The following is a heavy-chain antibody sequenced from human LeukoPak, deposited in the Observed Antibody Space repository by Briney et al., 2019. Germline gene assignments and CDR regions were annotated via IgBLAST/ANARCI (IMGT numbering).Heavy chain of an antibody. J-gene: IGHJ4*02. CDR3: ATSKVTTSPPED. V-gene: IGHV3-23*01. D-gene: IGHD4-17*01. CDR2: ISGSGGVI. CDR1: GFTFSSYA. Sequence: TGGSLRLSCAASGFTFSSYAMGWVRQAPGKGLEWVSLISGSGGVINYAASVDGRFTISRDNSKNTLYLRMNSLRVDDTAVYYCATSKVTTSPPEDWGQGTLVTVSS.